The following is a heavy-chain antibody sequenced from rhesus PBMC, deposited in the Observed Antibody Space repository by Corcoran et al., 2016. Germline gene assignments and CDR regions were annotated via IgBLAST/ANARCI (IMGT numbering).Heavy chain of an antibody. CDR2: ISYSGST. CDR3: ARGSTVLVVVATDAFDF. Sequence: QVQLQESGPGLVKPSETLSLTCAVSGYSISSGYVWSWTRQPPGKGLEWIVYISYSGSTSDNPTLKGRGTSAGDTSKNQFSLKLSSVTAADTGVCYSARGSTVLVVVATDAFDFWGQGLRVTVSS. J-gene: IGHJ3*01. CDR1: GYSISSGYV. D-gene: IGHD2-21*01. V-gene: IGHV4-122*02.